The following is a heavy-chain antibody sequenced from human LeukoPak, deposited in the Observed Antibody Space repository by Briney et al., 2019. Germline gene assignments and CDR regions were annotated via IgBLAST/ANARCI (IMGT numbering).Heavy chain of an antibody. D-gene: IGHD3-22*01. CDR1: GITLSNYG. CDR2: ISDSGGRT. V-gene: IGHV3-23*01. Sequence: PGGSLRLSCAVSGITLSNYGMSWVRQAPGKGLEWVAGISDSGGRTNHADSVKGRFTISRDNPKNTLYLQMNSLRAEDTAVYFCAKRGVVIRVILVGFHKEAYYFDSWGQGALVTASS. CDR3: AKRGVVIRVILVGFHKEAYYFDS. J-gene: IGHJ4*02.